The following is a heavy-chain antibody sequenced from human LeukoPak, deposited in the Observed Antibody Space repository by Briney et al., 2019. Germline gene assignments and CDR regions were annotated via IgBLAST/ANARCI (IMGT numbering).Heavy chain of an antibody. V-gene: IGHV3-53*01. CDR3: ARGRDGVIDY. Sequence: GGSLRLSCAASGFTFSSDYMSWVRQAPGKGLEWVSVIYSGGSTYYADSVKGRFIISRDNSKNTLYLQMNSLRAEDTAVYYCARGRDGVIDYWGQGTLVTVSS. D-gene: IGHD5-24*01. CDR1: GFTFSSDY. J-gene: IGHJ4*02. CDR2: IYSGGST.